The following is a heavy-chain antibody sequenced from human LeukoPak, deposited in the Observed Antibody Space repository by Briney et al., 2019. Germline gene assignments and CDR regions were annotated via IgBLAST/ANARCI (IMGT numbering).Heavy chain of an antibody. CDR3: ARAQQLWLLDY. Sequence: GASVKVSCKACGGTFSSYAISWVRQAPGQGLEWMGGIIPILGTANYAQKFQGRVTITADESTSTAYMELSSLRSEDTAVYYCARAQQLWLLDYWGQGTLVTVSS. CDR1: GGTFSSYA. CDR2: IIPILGTA. V-gene: IGHV1-69*01. J-gene: IGHJ4*02. D-gene: IGHD5-18*01.